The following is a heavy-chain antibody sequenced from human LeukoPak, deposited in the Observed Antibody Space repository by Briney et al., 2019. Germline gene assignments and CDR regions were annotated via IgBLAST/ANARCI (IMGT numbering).Heavy chain of an antibody. CDR1: GFSFSSYT. V-gene: IGHV3-23*01. J-gene: IGHJ4*02. Sequence: QPGGSLRLSCAASGFSFSSYTMSWVRQAPGKGLEWVSAISGSGGSTYYADSVKGRFTISRDNSKNTLYLQMNSLRAEDTAVYYCAKPRASSWYSDYWGQGTLVTVSS. D-gene: IGHD6-13*01. CDR2: ISGSGGST. CDR3: AKPRASSWYSDY.